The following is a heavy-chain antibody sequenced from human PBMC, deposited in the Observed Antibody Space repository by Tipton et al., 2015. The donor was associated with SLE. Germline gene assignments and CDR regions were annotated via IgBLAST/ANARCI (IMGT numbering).Heavy chain of an antibody. Sequence: TLSLTCIVSDDSVSSAYYWAWIRQPPGKGLQWIACIYRTGTTYVNPSLKSRVSMSMDTSRNQFSLKLSSVTAADTAVYYCAREPRSGYHDYWGQGTLVIVSS. V-gene: IGHV4-38-2*02. D-gene: IGHD3-3*01. CDR1: DDSVSSAYY. J-gene: IGHJ4*02. CDR2: IYRTGTT. CDR3: AREPRSGYHDY.